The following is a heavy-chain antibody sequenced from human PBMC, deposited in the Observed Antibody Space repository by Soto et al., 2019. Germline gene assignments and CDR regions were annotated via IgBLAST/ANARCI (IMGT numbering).Heavy chain of an antibody. Sequence: ASVKVSCKASGGTFSSYAISWVRQAPGQGLEWMGGIIPIFGTANYAQKFQGRVTITADESTSTAYMELSSLRSEDTAVYYCARGPGKNYYYGMDVWGQGPTVTVSS. V-gene: IGHV1-69*13. CDR2: IIPIFGTA. D-gene: IGHD3-10*01. CDR3: ARGPGKNYYYGMDV. CDR1: GGTFSSYA. J-gene: IGHJ6*02.